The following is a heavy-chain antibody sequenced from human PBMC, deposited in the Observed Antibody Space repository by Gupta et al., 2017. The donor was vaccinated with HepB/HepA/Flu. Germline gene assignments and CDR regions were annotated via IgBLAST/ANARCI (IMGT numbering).Heavy chain of an antibody. D-gene: IGHD6-13*01. CDR3: ARGSSSWYSNYMDL. CDR1: GCTFSSFA. Sequence: VQLVQSGAEVRKPGPSVKGSCKASGCTFSSFAISWVRQAPGQGLESMGGSNPIFGTANYAQKFQGRATITADESTGPTYIKLSSLKTEGTAGYDCARGSSSWYSNYMDLWGKGTTVTVSS. CDR2: SNPIFGTA. J-gene: IGHJ6*03. V-gene: IGHV1-69*01.